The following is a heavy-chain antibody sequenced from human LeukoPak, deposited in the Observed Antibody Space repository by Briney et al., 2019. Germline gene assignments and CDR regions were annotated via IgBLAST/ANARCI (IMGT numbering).Heavy chain of an antibody. CDR1: GFTFSSYA. D-gene: IGHD2-15*01. V-gene: IGHV3-23*01. CDR3: AQCSGGSCYHEYDY. CDR2: ISGSGGST. Sequence: GGSLRLSCAASGFTFSSYAMSWVRQAPGKGLEWVSAISGSGGSTYYADSVKGRFTISRDNSKNTLCLQMNSLRAEDTAVYYCAQCSGGSCYHEYDYWGQGTLVTVSS. J-gene: IGHJ4*02.